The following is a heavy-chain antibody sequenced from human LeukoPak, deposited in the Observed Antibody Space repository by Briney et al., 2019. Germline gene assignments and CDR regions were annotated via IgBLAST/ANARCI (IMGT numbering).Heavy chain of an antibody. CDR1: GGSISSYY. D-gene: IGHD3-3*01. V-gene: IGHV4-4*07. Sequence: SETLSLTCTVSGGSISSYYWSWIRQPAGKGLEWIGRIYTSGSTNYNPSLKSRVTMSVDTSKSQFSLKLSSVTAADTAVYYCARDGGITIFGVVMGHYFDYWGQGTLVTVSS. CDR3: ARDGGITIFGVVMGHYFDY. J-gene: IGHJ4*02. CDR2: IYTSGST.